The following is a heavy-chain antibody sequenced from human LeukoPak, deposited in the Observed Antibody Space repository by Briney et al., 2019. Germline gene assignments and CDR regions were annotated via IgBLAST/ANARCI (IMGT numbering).Heavy chain of an antibody. D-gene: IGHD6-19*01. CDR1: GYSFTTYW. V-gene: IGHV5-51*01. CDR2: IYPGNSNT. J-gene: IGHJ4*02. Sequence: GASLKISCKGSGYSFTTYWIGWVRQMPGKGLEWMGIIYPGNSNTRYSPSFQGQVTISADKSISTDYLQWSSLKASDTAMYYCARGPDVAVAGASDYWGQGTLVTVSS. CDR3: ARGPDVAVAGASDY.